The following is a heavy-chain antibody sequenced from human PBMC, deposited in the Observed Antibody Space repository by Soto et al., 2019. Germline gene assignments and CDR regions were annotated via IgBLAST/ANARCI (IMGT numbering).Heavy chain of an antibody. J-gene: IGHJ6*02. Sequence: QVQLVQSGAEVKKPGSSVKVSCKASGGTFSSYAISWVRQAPGQGLEWMGGIIPIFGTANYAQMFQGRVTITADESTSTAYMDLSSLRSEDTAVYYCAREGGSGNYRYYAMDVWGQGTTVTVSS. CDR3: AREGGSGNYRYYAMDV. D-gene: IGHD3-10*01. V-gene: IGHV1-69*12. CDR1: GGTFSSYA. CDR2: IIPIFGTA.